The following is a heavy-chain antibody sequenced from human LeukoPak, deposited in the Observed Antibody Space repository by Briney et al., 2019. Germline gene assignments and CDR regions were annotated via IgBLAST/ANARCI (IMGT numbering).Heavy chain of an antibody. CDR2: ISSSSSYI. V-gene: IGHV3-21*01. J-gene: IGHJ6*03. D-gene: IGHD3-16*02. CDR3: ARTAPPQFGGVIVVAQYYMDV. Sequence: GRSLRLSCAASGFTFSSYSMNWVRQAPGKGLEWVSSISSSSSYIYYADSVKGRFTISRDNAKNSLYLQMNSLRAEDTAVYYCARTAPPQFGGVIVVAQYYMDVWGKGTTVTVSS. CDR1: GFTFSSYS.